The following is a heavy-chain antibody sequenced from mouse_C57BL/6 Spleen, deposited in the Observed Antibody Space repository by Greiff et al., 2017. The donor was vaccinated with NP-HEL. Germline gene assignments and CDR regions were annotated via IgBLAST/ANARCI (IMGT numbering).Heavy chain of an antibody. D-gene: IGHD2-3*01. V-gene: IGHV1-55*01. CDR2: IYPGSGST. Sequence: QVQLQQPGAELVKPGASVKMSCKASGYTFTSYWITWVKQRPGQGLEWIGDIYPGSGSTNYNEKFKGKATLTVDTSSSTAYMQLSSLTSEDSAVYYCARGSYDGSYFDYWGQGTTLTVSS. J-gene: IGHJ2*01. CDR3: ARGSYDGSYFDY. CDR1: GYTFTSYW.